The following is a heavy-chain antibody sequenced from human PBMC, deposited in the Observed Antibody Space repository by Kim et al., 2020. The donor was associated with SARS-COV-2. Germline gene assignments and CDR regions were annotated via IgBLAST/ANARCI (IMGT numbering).Heavy chain of an antibody. CDR3: AKDWASGPRHDSAYNY. V-gene: IGHV3-23*01. Sequence: GGSLRLSCAASGFIFSNYAMNWVRQAPGKGLEWVSAISGDATSAYYADSVKGRFTISRDNSKNTLYLQMNSLRDEDTAQYFCAKDWASGPRHDSAYNYWGQGPLVTVSS. J-gene: IGHJ4*02. CDR1: GFIFSNYA. CDR2: ISGDATSA. D-gene: IGHD3-10*01.